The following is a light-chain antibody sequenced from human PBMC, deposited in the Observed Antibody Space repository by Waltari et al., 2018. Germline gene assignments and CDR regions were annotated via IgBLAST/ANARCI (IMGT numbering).Light chain of an antibody. J-gene: IGKJ3*01. CDR2: AAS. CDR1: QGISNY. CDR3: QKCDSAPFT. Sequence: DIQLTQSPSSLPASVGNRVTLPCRASQGISNYLAWYQQRPGKVPKLLIYAASTLQSGVPSRFSGSGSVTDFTLTISSLQPEDVATYYCQKCDSAPFTFGPGTKVDI. V-gene: IGKV1-27*01.